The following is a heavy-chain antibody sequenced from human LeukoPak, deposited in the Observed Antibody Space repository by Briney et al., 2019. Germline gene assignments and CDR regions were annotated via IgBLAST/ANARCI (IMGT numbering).Heavy chain of an antibody. CDR3: VRDQGGAVSY. CDR1: GFTFSSYS. V-gene: IGHV3-48*01. CDR2: ISSLSGTI. D-gene: IGHD3-16*01. J-gene: IGHJ4*02. Sequence: GGSLRLSCAASGFTFSSYSMNWVRQAPGKGLGWVSYISSLSGTIDYADSVKGRFIISRDNAKNSLFLQMNSLRAEDTAVYYCVRDQGGAVSYWGQGTLVTVSS.